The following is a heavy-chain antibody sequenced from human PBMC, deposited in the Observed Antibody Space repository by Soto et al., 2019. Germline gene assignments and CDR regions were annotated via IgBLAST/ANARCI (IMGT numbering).Heavy chain of an antibody. CDR2: IIPILGIA. J-gene: IGHJ3*02. V-gene: IGHV1-69*08. D-gene: IGHD3-22*01. CDR3: ARDRDPYYYDSSGRGENAFDI. Sequence: QVQLVQSGAEVKKPGSSVKVSCKASGGTFSSYTISWVRQAPGQGLEWMGRIIPILGIANYAQKFQGRVTITADKSTSTAYMELSSLRSEDTAVYYCARDRDPYYYDSSGRGENAFDIWGQGTMVTVSS. CDR1: GGTFSSYT.